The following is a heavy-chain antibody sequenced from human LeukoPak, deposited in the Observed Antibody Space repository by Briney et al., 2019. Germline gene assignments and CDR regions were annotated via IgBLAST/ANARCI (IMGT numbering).Heavy chain of an antibody. CDR2: IRYDGSNK. CDR3: AKDHEAAASPNLYYYYYMDV. CDR1: GFTFSSYG. Sequence: GGSLRLSCAASGFTFSSYGMHWVRRAPGKGLVWVAFIRYDGSNKYYADSVKGRFTISRDNSKNTLYLQMNSLRAEDTAVYYCAKDHEAAASPNLYYYYYMDVWGKGTTVTISS. V-gene: IGHV3-30*02. D-gene: IGHD6-13*01. J-gene: IGHJ6*03.